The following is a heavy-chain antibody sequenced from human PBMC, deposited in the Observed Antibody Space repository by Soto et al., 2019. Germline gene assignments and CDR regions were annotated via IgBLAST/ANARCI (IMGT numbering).Heavy chain of an antibody. CDR2: IYHSGST. CDR3: ARHNKVTSRQYSFDS. J-gene: IGHJ4*01. D-gene: IGHD2-2*01. Sequence: PSETLSLTCAVSGGSISSGGYSWSWIRQPPGKGLEWIGYIYHSGSTNYTPSLKSRVTISVDTSKNQFSLNLGSVTAADTAVFYCARHNKVTSRQYSFDSWGQGTLVTVSS. V-gene: IGHV4-30-2*01. CDR1: GGSISSGGYS.